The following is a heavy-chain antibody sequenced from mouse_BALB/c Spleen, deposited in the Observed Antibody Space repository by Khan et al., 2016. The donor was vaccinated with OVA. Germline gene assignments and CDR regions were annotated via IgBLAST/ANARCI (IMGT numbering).Heavy chain of an antibody. D-gene: IGHD4-1*01. J-gene: IGHJ3*01. V-gene: IGHV5-6*01. CDR1: GFTFSTYA. CDR2: INTDGYYT. Sequence: EVQLVESGGDLVKPGGSLRLSCAASGFTFSTYAMSWVRQPPDKRLEWVGTINTDGYYTYYPHTVKGRATLSRNNADNTAYLQMSSLKSEDTAIYYCASNLTGSFAYWGQGTLVTVSA. CDR3: ASNLTGSFAY.